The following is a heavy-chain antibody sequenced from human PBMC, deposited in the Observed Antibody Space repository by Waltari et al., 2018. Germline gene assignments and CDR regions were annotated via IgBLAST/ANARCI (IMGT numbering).Heavy chain of an antibody. CDR3: ARDVGSGWSQPAFDY. V-gene: IGHV1-2*02. D-gene: IGHD6-19*01. CDR1: GYTFTGYY. J-gene: IGHJ4*02. Sequence: SVKVSCKASGYTFTGYYMHWVRQAPGQGLEWMGWINPNSGGTNYAQKLQGRVTMTTDTSTSTAYMELRSLRSDDTAVYYCARDVGSGWSQPAFDYWGQGTLVTVSS. CDR2: INPNSGGT.